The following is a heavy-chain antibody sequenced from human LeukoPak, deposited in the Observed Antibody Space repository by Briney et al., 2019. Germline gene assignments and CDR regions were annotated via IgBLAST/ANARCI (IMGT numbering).Heavy chain of an antibody. CDR3: AKSSGSGFDH. D-gene: IGHD1-26*01. Sequence: GGSLRLSCAASGFTFSSYGMYWVRQAPGKGLEWVAFIRYDGSHKYYVDSVRGRFTISRDNSKNTVSLQMNSLGPEDTAVYYCAKSSGSGFDHWGQGTLVTVSS. CDR2: IRYDGSHK. V-gene: IGHV3-30*02. J-gene: IGHJ4*02. CDR1: GFTFSSYG.